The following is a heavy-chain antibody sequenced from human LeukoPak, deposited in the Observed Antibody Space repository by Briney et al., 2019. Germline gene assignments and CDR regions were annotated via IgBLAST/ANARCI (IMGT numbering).Heavy chain of an antibody. D-gene: IGHD1-26*01. Sequence: ASVKVSCKASGGTFSSYAISWVRQAPGQGLEWMGGIIPIFGTANYAQKFQGRVTMTRDRSTSTVYMELYSLRSEDTAVYYCARDPSGSWQWFDYWGQGTLVTVSS. J-gene: IGHJ4*02. CDR2: IIPIFGTA. V-gene: IGHV1-69*05. CDR1: GGTFSSYA. CDR3: ARDPSGSWQWFDY.